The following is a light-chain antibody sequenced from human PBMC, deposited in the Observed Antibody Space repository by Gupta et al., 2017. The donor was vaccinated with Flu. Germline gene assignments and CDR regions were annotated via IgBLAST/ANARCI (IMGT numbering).Light chain of an antibody. Sequence: GQNASIPCAGERVGNKNVCWYQVTPGQSLVLLIYQDSNRPSGLPKRFSGSNAGNTATLTISGTQEMDEADYYCQAWDSSNEEVFGGGTKLTVL. CDR2: QDS. CDR1: RVGNKN. V-gene: IGLV3-1*01. CDR3: QAWDSSNEEV. J-gene: IGLJ2*01.